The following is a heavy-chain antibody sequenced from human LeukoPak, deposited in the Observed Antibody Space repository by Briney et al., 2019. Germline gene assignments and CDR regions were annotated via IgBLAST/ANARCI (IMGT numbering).Heavy chain of an antibody. D-gene: IGHD1-26*01. J-gene: IGHJ5*02. V-gene: IGHV1-8*01. CDR3: ATLRSNKGASWFDT. CDR1: GYTFTNYD. CDR2: MSPNSGYS. Sequence: GASVKVSCKASGYTFTNYDINWVRQATGQGLEWMGWMSPNSGYSGYAQKFQGRVTMTRNTSITTAYMELSTLKSEDTAVYYCATLRSNKGASWFDTWGQGTLVTVSS.